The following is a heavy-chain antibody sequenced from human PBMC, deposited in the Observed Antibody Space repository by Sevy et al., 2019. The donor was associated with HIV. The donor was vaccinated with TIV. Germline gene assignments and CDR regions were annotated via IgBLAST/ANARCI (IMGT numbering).Heavy chain of an antibody. CDR1: GGCISSTSYY. Sequence: SETLSLTCSVSGGCISSTSYYWGWIRQPPGKGLEWIGTIYYTGNTYYNPSLKSRVTISVDTSKNRFSLKLSSVTAADTAVYYCARQSWYTSGWFWFDPWGQGSLVTVSS. CDR3: ARQSWYTSGWFWFDP. CDR2: IYYTGNT. J-gene: IGHJ5*02. D-gene: IGHD6-19*01. V-gene: IGHV4-39*01.